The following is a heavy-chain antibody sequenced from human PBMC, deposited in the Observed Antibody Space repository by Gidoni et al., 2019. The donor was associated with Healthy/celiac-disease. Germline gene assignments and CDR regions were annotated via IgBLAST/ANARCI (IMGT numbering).Heavy chain of an antibody. V-gene: IGHV4-39*01. J-gene: IGHJ3*02. D-gene: IGHD2-2*01. CDR2: IYYSGST. Sequence: QLQLQESGPGLVKPSEPLSLTCTVAVCSLSRSSYYWGWIRQPPGKGLEWIGNIYYSGSTYYNPSLKSRVTISVDTSKNQFSLKLSSVTAADTAVYYCARLGACSSTSCYAFDIWGQGTMVTVSS. CDR3: ARLGACSSTSCYAFDI. CDR1: VCSLSRSSYY.